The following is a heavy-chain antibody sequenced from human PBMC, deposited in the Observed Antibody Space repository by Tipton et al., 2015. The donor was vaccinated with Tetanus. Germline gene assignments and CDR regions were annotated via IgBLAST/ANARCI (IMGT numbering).Heavy chain of an antibody. Sequence: TLSLTCTVSGGSVSSGSYYWSWIRQPPGKGLEWIGYIYYSGSTNYNPSLKSRVTISVDTSKNQFSLKLSSVTAADTAVYYCARGVGASFDYWGQGTLVTVSS. J-gene: IGHJ4*02. D-gene: IGHD1-26*01. CDR1: GGSVSSGSYY. CDR3: ARGVGASFDY. CDR2: IYYSGST. V-gene: IGHV4-61*01.